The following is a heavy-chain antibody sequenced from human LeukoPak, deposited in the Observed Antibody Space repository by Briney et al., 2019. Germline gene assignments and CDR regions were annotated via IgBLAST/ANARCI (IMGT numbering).Heavy chain of an antibody. Sequence: ASVKVSCKASGYTFTSYYMHWVRQAPGQGLEWMGIINPGGGSTSYAQKFQGRVTMTRDTSTSTVYMELSSLRSEDTAVYYCARGPDRFLEWSYYYYYMDVWGKGTTVTVSS. J-gene: IGHJ6*03. CDR1: GYTFTSYY. V-gene: IGHV1-46*01. CDR3: ARGPDRFLEWSYYYYYMDV. CDR2: INPGGGST. D-gene: IGHD3-3*01.